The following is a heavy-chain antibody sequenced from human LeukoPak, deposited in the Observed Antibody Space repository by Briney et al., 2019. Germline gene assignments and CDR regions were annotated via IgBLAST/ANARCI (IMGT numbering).Heavy chain of an antibody. J-gene: IGHJ6*03. V-gene: IGHV3-73*01. Sequence: PGGSLRLSCAASGFTFSGSAMHWVRQASGKGLEWVGRVRSKANSYATAYAASVKGRFTISRDDSKNTAYLQMNSLKTEDTAVYYCTRHTRGYSYGLHYYYYMDVWGKGTTVTVSS. CDR3: TRHTRGYSYGLHYYYYMDV. D-gene: IGHD5-18*01. CDR2: VRSKANSYAT. CDR1: GFTFSGSA.